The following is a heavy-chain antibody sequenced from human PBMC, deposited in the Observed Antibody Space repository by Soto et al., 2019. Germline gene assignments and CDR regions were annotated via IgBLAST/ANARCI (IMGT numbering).Heavy chain of an antibody. V-gene: IGHV4-59*08. CDR3: ARRKTRTEAFDD. CDR1: GDSISSYY. J-gene: IGHJ4*02. CDR2: VYYTGST. Sequence: SETLSLTCTVSGDSISSYYWTWIRQPPGEGLEWIGYVYYTGSTNYNPSLKNRVTISMDTSQSQFSLTLRSVTAADTAVYYCARRKTRTEAFDDWGQGALVTVSS.